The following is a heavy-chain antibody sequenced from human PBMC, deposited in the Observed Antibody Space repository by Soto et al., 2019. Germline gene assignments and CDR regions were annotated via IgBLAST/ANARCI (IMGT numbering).Heavy chain of an antibody. V-gene: IGHV1-69*11. CDR2: IVPSLDTT. CDR3: ARWPQPRYTADPCAVDV. J-gene: IGHJ6*02. Sequence: QVHLVQSGTEVKKPGSSVKVSCKASGGTFSSSGFSWVRQAPGQGLEWMGMIVPSLDTTNYAQKFQARVTITADEVTSTAYMELRSLISEDTAVYYCARWPQPRYTADPCAVDVWGQGTRVIVSS. D-gene: IGHD3-16*02. CDR1: GGTFSSSG.